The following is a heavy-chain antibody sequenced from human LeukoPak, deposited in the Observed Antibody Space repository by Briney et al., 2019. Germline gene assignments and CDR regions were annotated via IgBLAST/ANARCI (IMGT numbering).Heavy chain of an antibody. Sequence: SETLSLTCTVSGGSISSGSYYWSWIRQPAGKGLEWIGRIYTSGSTNYNPSLKSRVTISVDTSKNQFSLKLSSVTAADTAVYYCARDGPRRIQYGMDVWGQGTTVTVSS. CDR1: GGSISSGSYY. J-gene: IGHJ6*02. CDR3: ARDGPRRIQYGMDV. CDR2: IYTSGST. D-gene: IGHD5-18*01. V-gene: IGHV4-61*02.